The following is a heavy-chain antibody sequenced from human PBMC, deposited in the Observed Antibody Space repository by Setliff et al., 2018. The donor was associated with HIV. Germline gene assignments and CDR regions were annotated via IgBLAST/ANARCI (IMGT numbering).Heavy chain of an antibody. D-gene: IGHD6-13*01. V-gene: IGHV6-1*01. Sequence: SQTLSLTCVISGDSVSGNSVSWNWIRQSPSRGLEWLGRTYYRSKWYYQYALSLKSRISINPDTSKNQFSLQLNSVTPEDTGLYYCARSITTAGTVFDYWGQGTLVTVSS. CDR1: GDSVSGNSVS. J-gene: IGHJ4*02. CDR2: TYYRSKWYY. CDR3: ARSITTAGTVFDY.